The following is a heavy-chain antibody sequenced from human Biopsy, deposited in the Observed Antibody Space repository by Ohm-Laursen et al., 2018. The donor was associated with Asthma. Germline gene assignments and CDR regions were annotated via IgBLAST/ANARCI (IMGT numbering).Heavy chain of an antibody. Sequence: SLRLSCSASGFTFRSYAMHWVRQTPGKGLEWVAVGGSYYDGGLKYYADSVNGRFTVSRDDSKNTLYLQMNSLRPDDAAGYYCAREGREGEGHDLEFWGQGTLVTVSS. CDR3: AREGREGEGHDLEF. CDR1: GFTFRSYA. V-gene: IGHV3-30-3*01. CDR2: GGSYYDGGLK. D-gene: IGHD3-16*01. J-gene: IGHJ4*02.